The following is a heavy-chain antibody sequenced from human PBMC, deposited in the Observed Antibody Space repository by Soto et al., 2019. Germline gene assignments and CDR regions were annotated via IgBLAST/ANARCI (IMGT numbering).Heavy chain of an antibody. CDR3: ARGRPPLTGTPYYYYYYYMDV. J-gene: IGHJ6*03. D-gene: IGHD1-7*01. V-gene: IGHV4-34*01. CDR2: INHSGST. Sequence: SETLSLTCAVYGGSFSGYYWSWIRQPPGKGLEWIGEINHSGSTNYNPSLKSRVTISVDTSKNQFSLKLSSVTAADTAVYYCARGRPPLTGTPYYYYYYYMDVWGKGTTVTVSS. CDR1: GGSFSGYY.